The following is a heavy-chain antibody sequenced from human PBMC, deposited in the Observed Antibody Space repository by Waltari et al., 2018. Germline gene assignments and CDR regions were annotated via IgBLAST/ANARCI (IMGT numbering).Heavy chain of an antibody. J-gene: IGHJ6*02. CDR3: ARGGDATQTNYYYYGLDV. CDR1: GDTFRSDA. Sequence: QVRLLQSGAEVKKPGSSVKVSCQASGDTFRSDAIHWVRQAPGQGLEWMGRIIPILGLTNYAQKFQGRGTITADKSTTTAYMELSSLRSEDTAVYYCARGGDATQTNYYYYGLDVWGQGTTVTVSS. V-gene: IGHV1-69*09. CDR2: IIPILGLT. D-gene: IGHD2-15*01.